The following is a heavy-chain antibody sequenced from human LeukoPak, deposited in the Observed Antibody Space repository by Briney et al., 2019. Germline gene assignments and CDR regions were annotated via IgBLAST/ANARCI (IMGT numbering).Heavy chain of an antibody. CDR2: IYYSGRT. D-gene: IGHD6-6*01. Sequence: SETLSLTCTVSGGSISSSSYYWGWLRQSPGKGLEWIGSIYYSGRTCYNPSLKSRVTTFLDTSKNQFSLKLSSVTAADTAVYYCGRHTTEEYSSSSMRVFWFDPWGQGTLVTVSS. J-gene: IGHJ5*02. CDR1: GGSISSSSYY. V-gene: IGHV4-39*01. CDR3: GRHTTEEYSSSSMRVFWFDP.